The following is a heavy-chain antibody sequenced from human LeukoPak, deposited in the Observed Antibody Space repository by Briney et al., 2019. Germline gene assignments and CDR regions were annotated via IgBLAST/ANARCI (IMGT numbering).Heavy chain of an antibody. V-gene: IGHV4-39*01. Sequence: PSETLSLTCTVSGGSISSSSYYWGWIRQPPGKGLEWIGSIYYSGSTYYNPSLKSRVTISVDTSKNQFSLKLSSVTAADTAVYYCATTERGYVDYWGQGTLVTVSS. D-gene: IGHD5-18*01. CDR1: GGSISSSSYY. J-gene: IGHJ4*02. CDR3: ATTERGYVDY. CDR2: IYYSGST.